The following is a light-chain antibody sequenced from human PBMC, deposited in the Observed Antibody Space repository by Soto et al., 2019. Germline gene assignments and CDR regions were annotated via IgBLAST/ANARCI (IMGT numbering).Light chain of an antibody. CDR2: GVT. V-gene: IGLV2-8*01. CDR1: GSDIGAYNF. Sequence: QSVLAQPPSASGSPGQSVTISCTGSGSDIGAYNFVSWYQQHPGKAPKLMIFGVTERPSGVPDRFSGSKSGNTASLTVSGLQADVEAVYYCYSYAGRNIWVFGGGTKVTVL. J-gene: IGLJ3*02. CDR3: YSYAGRNIWV.